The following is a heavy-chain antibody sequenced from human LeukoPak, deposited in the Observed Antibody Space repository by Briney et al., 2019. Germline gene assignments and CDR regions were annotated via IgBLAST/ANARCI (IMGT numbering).Heavy chain of an antibody. CDR2: IYHSGST. J-gene: IGHJ4*02. CDR3: ARDSGQQLDPAYYFDY. D-gene: IGHD6-13*01. Sequence: SETLSLTCAVSGGSISSSNWWSWVRPPPGKGLEWIGEIYHSGSTNYNPSLKSRVTISVDKSKNQFSLKLSSVTAADTALYYCARDSGQQLDPAYYFDYWGQGTLVTVSS. V-gene: IGHV4-4*02. CDR1: GGSISSSNW.